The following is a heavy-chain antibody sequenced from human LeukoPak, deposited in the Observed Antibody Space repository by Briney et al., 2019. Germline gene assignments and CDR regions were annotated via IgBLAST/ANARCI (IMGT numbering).Heavy chain of an antibody. Sequence: GGSLRLSCAASGFTFSSYAMSWVRQAPGNGLEWVSAISGSGGSTYYADSVKGRITISRDNSKNTLYLQMNSLRAEDTAVYYCAKDYADSSGWYRAFDIWGQGTMVTVSS. J-gene: IGHJ3*02. V-gene: IGHV3-23*01. CDR1: GFTFSSYA. CDR3: AKDYADSSGWYRAFDI. CDR2: ISGSGGST. D-gene: IGHD6-19*01.